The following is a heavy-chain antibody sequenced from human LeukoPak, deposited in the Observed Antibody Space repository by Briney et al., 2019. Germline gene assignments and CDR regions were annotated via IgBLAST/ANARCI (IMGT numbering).Heavy chain of an antibody. D-gene: IGHD3-10*01. Sequence: SETLSLTCTVSGGSISSGSYHWGWIRQPPGKGLEWIGSIYYSGSPYYNPSLKSRVTISVDTSKKQFSLKLSSVTAADTAVYYCARHVGFITMVRGVINNNWFDPWGQGTLVTVSS. CDR2: IYYSGSP. CDR1: GGSISSGSYH. V-gene: IGHV4-39*01. CDR3: ARHVGFITMVRGVINNNWFDP. J-gene: IGHJ5*02.